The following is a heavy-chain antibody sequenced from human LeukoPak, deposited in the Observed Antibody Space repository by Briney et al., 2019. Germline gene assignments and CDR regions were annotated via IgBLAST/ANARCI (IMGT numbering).Heavy chain of an antibody. J-gene: IGHJ4*02. CDR1: GFTFRSYG. Sequence: GRSLRLSCAASGFTFRSYGMHWVRQAPGKGLEWVAVIWYDGSNKYYVDSVKGRFTISRDNSKNTLYLQMNSLRAEDTALYYCATSRRGTWYGLEYWGQGTLVTVSS. CDR2: IWYDGSNK. CDR3: ATSRRGTWYGLEY. D-gene: IGHD6-13*01. V-gene: IGHV3-33*01.